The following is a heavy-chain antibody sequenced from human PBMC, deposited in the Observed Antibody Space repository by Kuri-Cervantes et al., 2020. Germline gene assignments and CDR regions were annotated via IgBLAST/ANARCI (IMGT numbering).Heavy chain of an antibody. CDR2: IKEDGSEK. J-gene: IGHJ4*02. CDR3: ARDQQYSTPGVDY. V-gene: IGHV3-7*04. CDR1: GFTFTSYW. D-gene: IGHD4-11*01. Sequence: GESLQISCAASGFTFTSYWLSWVRQAPGKGLEWVASIKEDGSEKNSVDSVKVRFTISRDNAKNSLYLQMNSLRAEDTAVYYCARDQQYSTPGVDYWGQGTLVTVSS.